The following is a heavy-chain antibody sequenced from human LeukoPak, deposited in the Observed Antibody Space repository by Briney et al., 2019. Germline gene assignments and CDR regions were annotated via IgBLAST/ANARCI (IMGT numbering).Heavy chain of an antibody. Sequence: ASVKVSCKTSGYTFTSYDINWVRQATGQGLEWMGWMTPNSGDTGYAQKFQGRVTMTRNTSISTAYMELSSLRSEDTAVYYCARVPVVTPRASRIKRYFDLWGRGTLVTVSS. J-gene: IGHJ2*01. D-gene: IGHD4-23*01. CDR1: GYTFTSYD. CDR2: MTPNSGDT. V-gene: IGHV1-8*01. CDR3: ARVPVVTPRASRIKRYFDL.